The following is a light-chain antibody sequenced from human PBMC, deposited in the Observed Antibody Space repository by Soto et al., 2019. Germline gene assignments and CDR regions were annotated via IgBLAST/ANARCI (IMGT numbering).Light chain of an antibody. CDR1: QSVSNNY. CDR3: QQRYRRLPQA. J-gene: IGKJ1*01. CDR2: GAS. V-gene: IGKV3-20*01. Sequence: EIVLTQSPGTLSLSPGERATLSCRASQSVSNNYLAWYQQKPGQAPRLLIYGASNRATGIPARFSGSGSGREDFPISSIRLPPDDVASYCQQRYRRLPQAFGQGTKVDIK.